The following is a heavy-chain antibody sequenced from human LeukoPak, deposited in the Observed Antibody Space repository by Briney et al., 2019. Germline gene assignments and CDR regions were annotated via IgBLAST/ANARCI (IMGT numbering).Heavy chain of an antibody. V-gene: IGHV4-34*01. CDR1: GGSFSGYY. Sequence: TSETLSLTCAVYGGSFSGYYWSWIRQPPGKGLEWIGEINHSGSTNYNPSLKSRVTISVDTSKNQFSLELSSVTAADTAVYYCARGRGAVASWGQGTLVTVSS. D-gene: IGHD6-19*01. J-gene: IGHJ5*02. CDR2: INHSGST. CDR3: ARGRGAVAS.